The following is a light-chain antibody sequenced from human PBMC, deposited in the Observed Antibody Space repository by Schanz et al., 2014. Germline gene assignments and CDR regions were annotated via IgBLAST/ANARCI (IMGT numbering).Light chain of an antibody. J-gene: IGKJ1*01. CDR1: ESVSSN. CDR3: QHYSLSPL. V-gene: IGKV3-15*01. Sequence: EIVMTQSPVTLSVSPGERATISCRASESVSSNLAWYQHKTGQAPRLLIYGASTRATGIPARFSGSGSGTEFTLTISRLEAEDFAEYYCQHYSLSPLFGQGTKVEIK. CDR2: GAS.